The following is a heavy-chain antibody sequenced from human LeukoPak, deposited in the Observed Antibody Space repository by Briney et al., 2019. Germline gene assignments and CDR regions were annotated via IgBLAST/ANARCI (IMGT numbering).Heavy chain of an antibody. V-gene: IGHV3-48*04. Sequence: PGGSLRLSCAATGLTFSSYSMNSFRQAAGKLLDFFSYIRSSSRTIYYADSVKGRFTISRDNAKNSLYLQMNSLRAEDTAEYYCARFGDCSSTSCYLYYYYGMDVWGQGTTVTVSS. D-gene: IGHD2-2*01. CDR1: GLTFSSYS. J-gene: IGHJ6*02. CDR3: ARFGDCSSTSCYLYYYYGMDV. CDR2: IRSSSRTI.